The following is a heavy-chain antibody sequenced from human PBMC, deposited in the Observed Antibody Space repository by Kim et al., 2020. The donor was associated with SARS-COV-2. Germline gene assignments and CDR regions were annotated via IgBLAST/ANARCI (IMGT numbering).Heavy chain of an antibody. CDR2: INHSGST. Sequence: SETLSLTCAVYGGSFSGYYWSWIRQPPGKGLEWIGEINHSGSTNYNPSLKSRVTISVDTSKNQFSLKLSSVTAADTAVYYCARGQDIVVVPAALSYYYYGMDVWGQGTTVTVSS. D-gene: IGHD2-2*01. J-gene: IGHJ6*02. V-gene: IGHV4-34*01. CDR3: ARGQDIVVVPAALSYYYYGMDV. CDR1: GGSFSGYY.